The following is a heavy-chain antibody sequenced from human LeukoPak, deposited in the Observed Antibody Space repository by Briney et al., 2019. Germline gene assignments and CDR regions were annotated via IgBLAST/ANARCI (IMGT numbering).Heavy chain of an antibody. J-gene: IGHJ2*01. CDR2: IYYSGST. CDR1: GGSISSGDYY. CDR3: ARAPVGATTLWYFDL. V-gene: IGHV4-30-4*01. D-gene: IGHD1-26*01. Sequence: SQTLSLTCTVSGGSISSGDYYWSWIRQPPGKGLEWIGYIYYSGSTYYNPSIKSRVTISVDTSKNQFSLKLSSVTAADTAVYYCARAPVGATTLWYFDLWGRGTLVTVSS.